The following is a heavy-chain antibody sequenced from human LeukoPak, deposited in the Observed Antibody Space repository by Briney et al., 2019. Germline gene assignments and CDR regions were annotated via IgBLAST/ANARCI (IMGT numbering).Heavy chain of an antibody. CDR1: GYTFTGYY. J-gene: IGHJ4*02. Sequence: ASVKVSCKASGYTFTGYYMHWVRQAPGQGLEWMGWINPNSGGTNYAQNLQGRVTMTTDTPTSTAYMELRSLRSDDTAVYYCARSGHFRQATYFDYWGQGTLVTVSS. CDR2: INPNSGGT. D-gene: IGHD1-26*01. CDR3: ARSGHFRQATYFDY. V-gene: IGHV1-2*02.